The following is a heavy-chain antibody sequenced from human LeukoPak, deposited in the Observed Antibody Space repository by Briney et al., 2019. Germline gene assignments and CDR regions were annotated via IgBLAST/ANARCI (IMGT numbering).Heavy chain of an antibody. CDR3: GRHPDERTENYFDY. CDR2: IYYSGST. V-gene: IGHV4-39*01. CDR1: GGSISSSSYY. D-gene: IGHD1-1*01. Sequence: SETLSLTCTVSGGSISSSSYYWGWIRQPPGKGLEWIGSIYYSGSTYYNPSLKSRVTISVDTSKNQFSLKLSSVTAADTAVYYCGRHPDERTENYFDYWGQGTLVTVSS. J-gene: IGHJ4*02.